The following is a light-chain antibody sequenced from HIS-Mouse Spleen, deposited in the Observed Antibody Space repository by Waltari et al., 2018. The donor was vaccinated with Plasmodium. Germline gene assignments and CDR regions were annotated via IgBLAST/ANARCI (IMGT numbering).Light chain of an antibody. CDR1: QSVSSN. Sequence: EIVMTQSPATLSVSPGERATLSCRASQSVSSNLAWYQQKPGQAPRLLIYGASTRATGIPARFSGSESGREFTLTISSLQSEDFAVYYCQQYNNWSFTFGPGTKVDIK. CDR2: GAS. V-gene: IGKV3-15*01. J-gene: IGKJ3*01. CDR3: QQYNNWSFT.